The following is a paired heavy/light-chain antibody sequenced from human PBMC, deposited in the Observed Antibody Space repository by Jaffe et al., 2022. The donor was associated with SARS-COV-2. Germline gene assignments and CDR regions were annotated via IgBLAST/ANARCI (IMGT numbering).Light chain of an antibody. CDR3: GTWDSSLSGVV. CDR1: SSNIGPHF. CDR2: DNN. Sequence: QSVLTQPPSVSAAPGQSVTISCSGGSSNIGPHFVCWYQQVPGTAPRLLIYDNNKRPSGIPDRFSGSKSGTSATLGITGLQTGDEADYYCGTWDSSLSGVVFGGGTTLTVL. V-gene: IGLV1-51*01. J-gene: IGLJ2*01.
Heavy chain of an antibody. D-gene: IGHD5-12*01. J-gene: IGHJ3*02. CDR2: IGRGGSVI. V-gene: IGHV3-11*01. CDR3: ARTDTLATIGAFDI. CDR1: GFTFSAYY. Sequence: QVQLVESGGGLVEPGGSLRLSCAASGFTFSAYYMGWIRQAPGKGLEWLSYIGRGGSVIYYADSVKGRLTISRDDAENSLYLHMHSLRADDTATYYCARTDTLATIGAFDIWGQGTMVTVSP.